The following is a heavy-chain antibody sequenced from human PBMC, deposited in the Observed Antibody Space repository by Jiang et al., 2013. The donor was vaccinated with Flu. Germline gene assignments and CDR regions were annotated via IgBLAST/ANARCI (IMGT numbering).Heavy chain of an antibody. V-gene: IGHV5-51*01. Sequence: GAEVKKPGESVKISCRASGYSFTTYWIAWVRQMPGKGLEWMGIIYPGNSETKYSPSFQGQVTISADTSIDTVYMQWNSLKASDTAMYYCARQAAAYCTGASCLTRGLYYFDYWGQGALVTVSS. CDR3: ARQAAAYCTGASCLTRGLYYFDY. CDR2: IYPGNSET. CDR1: GYSFTTYW. J-gene: IGHJ4*02. D-gene: IGHD2-8*02.